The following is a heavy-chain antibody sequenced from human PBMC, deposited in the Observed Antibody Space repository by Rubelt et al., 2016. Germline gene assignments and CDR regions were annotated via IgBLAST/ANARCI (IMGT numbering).Heavy chain of an antibody. CDR2: IWFDESNK. Sequence: QERLVESGGGVVQPGKSLRLSCATSGFTFSNYAMHWVRQAPGKGLEWLATIWFDESNKYYADSVKGRVTISREIYKNTLFRQTNRLRVEDTAVYYCAKDDARLFFDYWGQGTLVTVSS. CDR3: AKDDARLFFDY. J-gene: IGHJ4*02. CDR1: GFTFSNYA. D-gene: IGHD2-21*02. V-gene: IGHV3-33*06.